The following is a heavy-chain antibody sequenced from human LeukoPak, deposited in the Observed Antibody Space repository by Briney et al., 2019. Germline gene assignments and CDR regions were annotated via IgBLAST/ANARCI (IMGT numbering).Heavy chain of an antibody. CDR2: IYHSGST. Sequence: PSETLSLTCVVYGESFSGYYWGWIRQPPGKGLEWIGSIYHSGSTYYNPSLKSRVTISVDTSKNQFSLKLSSVTAADTAVYYCARPKYSSGWSFDYWGQGTLVTVSS. V-gene: IGHV4-38-2*01. CDR1: GESFSGYY. J-gene: IGHJ4*02. CDR3: ARPKYSSGWSFDY. D-gene: IGHD6-19*01.